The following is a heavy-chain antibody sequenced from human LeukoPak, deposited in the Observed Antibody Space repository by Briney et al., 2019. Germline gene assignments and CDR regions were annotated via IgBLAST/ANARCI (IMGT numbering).Heavy chain of an antibody. Sequence: PGGSLRLSCAASGLTFSSYEMNWVRQAPGKGLEWVSSISSSSSYIYYADSVKGRFTISRDNAKNSLYLQMNSLRAEDTAVYYCARDSVDFDWLFYYFDCWGQGTLVTVSS. D-gene: IGHD3-9*01. CDR1: GLTFSSYE. CDR3: ARDSVDFDWLFYYFDC. J-gene: IGHJ4*02. CDR2: ISSSSSYI. V-gene: IGHV3-21*01.